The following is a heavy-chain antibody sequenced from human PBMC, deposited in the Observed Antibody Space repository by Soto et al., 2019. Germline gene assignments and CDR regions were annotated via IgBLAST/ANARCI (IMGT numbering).Heavy chain of an antibody. CDR3: ARDLPVRGGLMAYYYYGMED. Sequence: GASVKVSCKASGYTFTSYGISWVRQAPGQGLEWMRWISAYNGNTNYAQKLQGRVTMTTDTSTSTAYMELRSLRSADTAVYYCARDLPVRGGLMAYYYYGMEDWGQGTTVTVSS. CDR1: GYTFTSYG. CDR2: ISAYNGNT. J-gene: IGHJ6*02. D-gene: IGHD3-10*01. V-gene: IGHV1-18*01.